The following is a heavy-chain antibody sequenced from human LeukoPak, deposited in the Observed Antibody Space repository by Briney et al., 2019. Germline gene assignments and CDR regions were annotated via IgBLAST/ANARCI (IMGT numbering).Heavy chain of an antibody. CDR3: ARVLYYGRYFDL. J-gene: IGHJ2*01. V-gene: IGHV4-31*03. D-gene: IGHD4-17*01. CDR2: IYYSGST. CDR1: GGSISSGGYY. Sequence: PSETLSLTCTVSGGSISSGGYYWSWICQHPGKGLEWIGYIYYSGSTYYNPSLKSRVTISVDTSKNQFSLKLSSVTAADTAVYYCARVLYYGRYFDLWGRGTLVTVSS.